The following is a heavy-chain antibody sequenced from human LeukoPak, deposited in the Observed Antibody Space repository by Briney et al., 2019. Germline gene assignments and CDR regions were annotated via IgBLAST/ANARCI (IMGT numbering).Heavy chain of an antibody. CDR3: ARGGQLNWFDP. J-gene: IGHJ5*02. Sequence: SETLSLTCTVSGDSISSSYWSGIRQPPGKGLEWIGYISYRGSTSSNPSLRSRVTISVDTSKNQFSLRLTSVTAADTAMYYCARGGQLNWFDPWGQGTLVTVSS. CDR1: GDSISSSY. V-gene: IGHV4-59*01. CDR2: ISYRGST. D-gene: IGHD5-18*01.